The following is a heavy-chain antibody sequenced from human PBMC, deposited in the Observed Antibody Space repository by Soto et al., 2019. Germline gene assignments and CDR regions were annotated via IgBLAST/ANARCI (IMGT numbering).Heavy chain of an antibody. Sequence: SETLSLTCSVSGASISSHNWVWTRQPAGKGPEWVGRINIGGAINYSPSLKTRVTMSIVTSKNQFALHLRSVTAADTAMYFCARDRGDYNSSWFWYISHWGPGILVTVSS. V-gene: IGHV4-4*07. CDR2: INIGGAI. CDR1: GASISSHN. CDR3: ARDRGDYNSSWFWYISH. J-gene: IGHJ2*01. D-gene: IGHD3-22*01.